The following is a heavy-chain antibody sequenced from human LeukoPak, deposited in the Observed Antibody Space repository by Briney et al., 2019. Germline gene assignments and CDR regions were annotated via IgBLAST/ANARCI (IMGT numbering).Heavy chain of an antibody. D-gene: IGHD3-3*01. CDR1: GGSISSSSYY. CDR3: ARAPRSDFWSGYGSYYFDY. Sequence: PSETLSLTCTVSGGSISSSSYYWSWIRQPPGKGLEWIGEINHSGSTNYNPSLKSRVTISVDTSKNQFSLKLSSVTAADTAVYYCARAPRSDFWSGYGSYYFDYWGQGTLVTVSS. V-gene: IGHV4-39*07. J-gene: IGHJ4*02. CDR2: INHSGST.